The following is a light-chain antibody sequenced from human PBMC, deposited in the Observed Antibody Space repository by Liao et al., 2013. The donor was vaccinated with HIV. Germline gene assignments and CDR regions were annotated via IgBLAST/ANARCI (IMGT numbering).Light chain of an antibody. V-gene: IGLV3-1*01. CDR3: QAWDSSTVV. J-gene: IGLJ2*01. CDR2: QDT. Sequence: SYELTQPPSVSVSPGQTASITCSGDKLGDKYACWYQQKPGQSPVQVIYQDTKRPSGIPERFSGSNSGNTATLTISRVEAGDEADYYCQAWDSSTVVFGGGTKLTVL. CDR1: KLGDKY.